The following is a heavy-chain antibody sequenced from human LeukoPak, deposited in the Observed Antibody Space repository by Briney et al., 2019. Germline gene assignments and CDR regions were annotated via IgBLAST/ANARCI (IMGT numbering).Heavy chain of an antibody. V-gene: IGHV4-59*12. Sequence: PSETLSLTCTVSGGSIRNYYWGWIRQPPEKGLEWIGTIYYSGTTYYNSSLKSRVTISVDTSKNQFSLKLSSVTAADTAVYYCARVSSFRGYYYYGMDVWGQGTTVTVSS. CDR3: ARVSSFRGYYYYGMDV. CDR2: IYYSGTT. CDR1: GGSIRNYY. D-gene: IGHD1-26*01. J-gene: IGHJ6*02.